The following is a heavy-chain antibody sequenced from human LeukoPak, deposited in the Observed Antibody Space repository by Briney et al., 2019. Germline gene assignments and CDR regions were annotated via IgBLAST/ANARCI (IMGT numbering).Heavy chain of an antibody. J-gene: IGHJ4*02. CDR3: AKIGQPTGTGLDY. CDR2: IDNSGTIT. Sequence: GGSLRLPCAASKFTFRNYAMSWVRQAPGKGLAWVSSIDNSGTITYYADSVKGRFTISRDNSKNTLYLQMNSLRAEDTAVYFCAKIGQPTGTGLDYWGQGTLVTVSS. D-gene: IGHD1-1*01. V-gene: IGHV3-23*05. CDR1: KFTFRNYA.